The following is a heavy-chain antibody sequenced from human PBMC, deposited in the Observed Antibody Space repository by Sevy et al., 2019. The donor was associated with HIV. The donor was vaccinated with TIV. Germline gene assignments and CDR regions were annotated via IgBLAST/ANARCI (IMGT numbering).Heavy chain of an antibody. CDR1: GLTFSSYA. CDR2: MTGSGSIT. J-gene: IGHJ1*01. CDR3: AKDGLHSGDFEYFQD. D-gene: IGHD2-21*02. V-gene: IGHV3-23*01. Sequence: GGSLRLSCAASGLTFSSYAMTWVRQAPGKGLDWVSSMTGSGSITYYGYSVKGRFTISRDNSKNTLYLQMNNLRVEDTALYYCAKDGLHSGDFEYFQDWGQGTLVTVSS.